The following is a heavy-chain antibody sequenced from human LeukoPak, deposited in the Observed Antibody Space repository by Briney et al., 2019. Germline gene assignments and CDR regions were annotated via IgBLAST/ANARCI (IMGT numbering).Heavy chain of an antibody. V-gene: IGHV3-23*01. CDR1: GFTFSSYA. CDR3: AKDWSRAIAVAVLDY. Sequence: PGGSLRLSCAASGFTFSSYAMSWVRQAPGKGLEWVSAISGSGGSTYYADSVKGRFTISRDNSKNTLYLQMNSLRAEDTAVYYCAKDWSRAIAVAVLDYWGQGTLVTVSS. J-gene: IGHJ4*02. D-gene: IGHD6-19*01. CDR2: ISGSGGST.